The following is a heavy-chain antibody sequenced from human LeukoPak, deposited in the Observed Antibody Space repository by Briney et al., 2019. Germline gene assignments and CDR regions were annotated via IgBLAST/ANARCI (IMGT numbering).Heavy chain of an antibody. CDR1: GFTFSSYG. V-gene: IGHV3-30*18. Sequence: PGGSLRLSCAASGFTFSSYGMHWVRQAPGKGLEGVAVISYDGSNKYYADSVKGRFTISRDNSKNTLYLQMNSLRAEDTAVYYCAKDYSPPFVRRPYYCYGMDVWGQGTTVTVSS. D-gene: IGHD2-21*01. CDR2: ISYDGSNK. J-gene: IGHJ6*02. CDR3: AKDYSPPFVRRPYYCYGMDV.